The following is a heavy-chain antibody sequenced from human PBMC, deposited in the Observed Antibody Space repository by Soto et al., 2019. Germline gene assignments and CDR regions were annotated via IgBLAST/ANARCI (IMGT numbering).Heavy chain of an antibody. CDR2: IKQDGSEK. D-gene: IGHD6-13*01. V-gene: IGHV3-7*05. CDR1: GFTFSSYW. CDR3: ARKRRRIYSSSWRDAFDI. J-gene: IGHJ3*02. Sequence: AGGSLRLSCAASGFTFSSYWMSWVRQAPGKGLEWVANIKQDGSEKYYVDSVKGRFTISRDNAKNSLYLQMNSLRAEDTAVYYCARKRRRIYSSSWRDAFDIWGQGTMVTVSS.